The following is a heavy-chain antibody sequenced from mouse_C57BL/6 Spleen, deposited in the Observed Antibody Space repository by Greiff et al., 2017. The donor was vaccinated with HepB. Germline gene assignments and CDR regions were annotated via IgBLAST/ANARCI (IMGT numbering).Heavy chain of an antibody. CDR2: INPGSGGT. Sequence: QVQLQQSGAELVRPGTSVKVSCKASGYAFTNYLIEWVKQRPGQGLEWIGVINPGSGGTNYNEKFKGKATLTADKSSSTAYMQLSSLTSEDSAVYFCARGGPIQFAYWGQGTLVTVSA. V-gene: IGHV1-54*01. J-gene: IGHJ3*01. D-gene: IGHD3-3*01. CDR3: ARGGPIQFAY. CDR1: GYAFTNYL.